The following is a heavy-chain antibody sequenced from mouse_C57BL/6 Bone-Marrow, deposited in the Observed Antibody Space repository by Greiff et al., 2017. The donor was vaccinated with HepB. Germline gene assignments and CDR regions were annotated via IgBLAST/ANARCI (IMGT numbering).Heavy chain of an antibody. J-gene: IGHJ1*03. CDR3: ANHYYGSSYGYFDV. V-gene: IGHV2-5*01. D-gene: IGHD1-1*01. Sequence: QVQLQQSGPGLVQPSQSLSITCTVSGFSLTSYGVHWVRQSPGKGLEWLGVIWRGGSTDYNAAFMSRLSITKDNSKSQVFFKMNSLQADDTAIYYCANHYYGSSYGYFDVWGTGTTVTVSS. CDR2: IWRGGST. CDR1: GFSLTSYG.